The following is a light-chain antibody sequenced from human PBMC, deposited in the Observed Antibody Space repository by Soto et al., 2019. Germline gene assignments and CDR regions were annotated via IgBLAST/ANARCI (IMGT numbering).Light chain of an antibody. V-gene: IGKV3-20*01. CDR3: QQYGSSPPT. CDR2: GAS. Sequence: IVLTQSPGTLSLSPGERATLSCRASQSVSGSYLAWHQQKPGQAPRLLIYGASSRATGIPDRFTGSGSGTDFTLTISRLEPEDFAVYYCQQYGSSPPTFGQGTKVDIK. J-gene: IGKJ1*01. CDR1: QSVSGSY.